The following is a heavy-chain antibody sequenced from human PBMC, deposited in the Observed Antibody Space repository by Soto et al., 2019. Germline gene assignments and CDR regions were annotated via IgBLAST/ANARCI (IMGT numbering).Heavy chain of an antibody. CDR2: IYTSGTT. D-gene: IGHD2-21*02. CDR1: GGSIGNYY. CDR3: ARGPYCGTDCYSDY. J-gene: IGHJ4*02. Sequence: SETLSLTCTVSGGSIGNYYWSWIRQPAGKGLEWIGRIYTSGTTNYNPSLKSRVTMSVDTSKNQFSLNLSSMTAADTAVYYCARGPYCGTDCYSDYWGQGTLVTVSS. V-gene: IGHV4-4*07.